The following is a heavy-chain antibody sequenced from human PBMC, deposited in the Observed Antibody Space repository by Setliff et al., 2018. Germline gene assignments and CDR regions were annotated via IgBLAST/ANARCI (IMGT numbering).Heavy chain of an antibody. Sequence: GGSLRLSCAASGFTFSTYWMSWVRQAPGKGLEWVANINQYGSEKYYADSVKGRFTISRDNAKNSLYLQMNSLRAEDTAVYYCARNSIGYYFDPWGQGTLVTVS. CDR1: GFTFSTYW. CDR2: INQYGSEK. CDR3: ARNSIGYYFDP. J-gene: IGHJ5*02. V-gene: IGHV3-7*03. D-gene: IGHD3-22*01.